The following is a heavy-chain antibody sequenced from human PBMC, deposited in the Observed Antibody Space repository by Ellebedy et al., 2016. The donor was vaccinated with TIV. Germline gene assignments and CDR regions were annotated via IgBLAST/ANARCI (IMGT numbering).Heavy chain of an antibody. Sequence: MPGGSLRLSCTVSGGSISSNYWDWIRQPPGKGLEWIGYIYNSVITNYNPSLKSRVTMSVDTSKRQLSLKLRSVTAADTAVYYCARRYSGSSYHYFDYWGQGTLVIDSS. D-gene: IGHD1-26*01. V-gene: IGHV4-59*08. CDR1: GGSISSNY. CDR3: ARRYSGSSYHYFDY. CDR2: IYNSVIT. J-gene: IGHJ4*02.